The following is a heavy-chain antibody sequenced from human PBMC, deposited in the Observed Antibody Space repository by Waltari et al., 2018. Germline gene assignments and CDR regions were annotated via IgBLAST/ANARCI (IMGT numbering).Heavy chain of an antibody. J-gene: IGHJ3*01. CDR1: GFTSRDNW. Sequence: EVQLVESGGGLVQPGGSMRLSCVASGFTSRDNWMSWVRQAAGEGPEWVANIKQDGREKYYVDSGKGRFTISRDNAKNSLYLQMSSLRAEDTAVYYCARDYAYGFDLWGQGTLVTVSS. V-gene: IGHV3-7*01. CDR2: IKQDGREK. CDR3: ARDYAYGFDL. D-gene: IGHD3-16*01.